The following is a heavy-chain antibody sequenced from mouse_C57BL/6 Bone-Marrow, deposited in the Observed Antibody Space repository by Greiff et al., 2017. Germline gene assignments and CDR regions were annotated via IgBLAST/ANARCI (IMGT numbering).Heavy chain of an antibody. V-gene: IGHV1-59*01. J-gene: IGHJ1*03. CDR3: ARGITTVVARYFDV. D-gene: IGHD1-1*01. CDR1: GYTFTSYW. Sequence: QVQLQQPGAELVRPGTSVKLSCKASGYTFTSYWMHWVKQRPGQGLEWIGVIDPSDSYTNYNQQFKGKAILTVDTSSSTAYMQRSSLTSEDSAVYYCARGITTVVARYFDVWGTWTTVTVSS. CDR2: IDPSDSYT.